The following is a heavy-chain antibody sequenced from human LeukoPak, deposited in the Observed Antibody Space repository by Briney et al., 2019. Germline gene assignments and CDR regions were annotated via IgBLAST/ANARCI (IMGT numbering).Heavy chain of an antibody. CDR2: IKQDGSEK. CDR3: ARDRNYYYYMDV. J-gene: IGHJ6*03. V-gene: IGHV3-7*01. CDR1: GFTFSSYW. Sequence: GGSLRLSCAASGFTFSSYWMSWVRQAPGKGLEWVANIKQDGSEKYHVDSVKGRFAISRDNAKNSLYLQMNSLRAEDTAVYYCARDRNYYYYMDVWGKGTTVTVSS.